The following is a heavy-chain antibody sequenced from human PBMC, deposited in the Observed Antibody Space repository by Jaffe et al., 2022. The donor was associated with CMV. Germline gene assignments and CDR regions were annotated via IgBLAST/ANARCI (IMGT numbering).Heavy chain of an antibody. J-gene: IGHJ6*02. Sequence: QVQLVESGGGLVKPGGSLRLSCAASGFTFSDYYMSWIRQAPGKGLEWVSYISSSGSTIYYADSVKGRFTISRDNAKNSLYLQMNSLRAEDTAVYYCARGRADTAMVRGYYYYGMDVWGQGTTVTVSS. CDR3: ARGRADTAMVRGYYYYGMDV. CDR2: ISSSGSTI. D-gene: IGHD5-18*01. V-gene: IGHV3-11*01. CDR1: GFTFSDYY.